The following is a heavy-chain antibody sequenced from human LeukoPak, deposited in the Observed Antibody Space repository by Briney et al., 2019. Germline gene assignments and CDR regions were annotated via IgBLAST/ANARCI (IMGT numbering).Heavy chain of an antibody. CDR2: IYSGGST. CDR1: GFTVSSNY. V-gene: IGHV3-53*05. D-gene: IGHD5-12*01. J-gene: IGHJ4*02. Sequence: GGSLRLSCAASGFTVSSNYMSWVRQAPGKGLEWVSVIYSGGSTYYADSVKGRFTISRDNSKNTLYLQMNSLRAGDTAVYYCARGLELDIVATYDYWGQGTLVTVSS. CDR3: ARGLELDIVATYDY.